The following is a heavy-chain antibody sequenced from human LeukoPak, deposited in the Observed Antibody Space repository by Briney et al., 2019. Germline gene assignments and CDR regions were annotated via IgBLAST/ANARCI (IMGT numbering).Heavy chain of an antibody. CDR3: AKDVVPDSGWDLDY. Sequence: PGGSLRLSCAASGFTFSTYSMTWVRQAPGKGLEWVSGIFNSGDKTFYADSVKGRFTTSRDNSKNTLYLQMNSLRAEDTAVCYCAKDVVPDSGWDLDYWGQGTLVTVPS. CDR1: GFTFSTYS. V-gene: IGHV3-23*01. CDR2: IFNSGDKT. J-gene: IGHJ4*02. D-gene: IGHD6-19*01.